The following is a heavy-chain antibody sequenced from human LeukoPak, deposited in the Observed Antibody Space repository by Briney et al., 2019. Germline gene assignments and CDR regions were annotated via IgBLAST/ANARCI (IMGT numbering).Heavy chain of an antibody. J-gene: IGHJ4*02. CDR3: ASGYIGSSSFDY. CDR1: GFTFSSYA. Sequence: PGGSLRLSCAASGFTFSSYAMSWVRQAPGKGLEWVSAISGSGVSTYHADSVKGRFTISRDNSKNTLYLKMNSLRAEDTAVYYCASGYIGSSSFDYWGQGTLVTVSS. V-gene: IGHV3-23*01. CDR2: ISGSGVST. D-gene: IGHD6-6*01.